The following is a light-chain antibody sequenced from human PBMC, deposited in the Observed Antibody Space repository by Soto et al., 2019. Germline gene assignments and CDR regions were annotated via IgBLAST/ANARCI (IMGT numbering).Light chain of an antibody. CDR2: DDN. J-gene: IGLJ3*02. V-gene: IGLV1-51*01. CDR3: CSYAGSISRVV. CDR1: SSNIGGNS. Sequence: QSVMTQPPSVSAAPGQKVTISCSGSSSNIGGNSVSWYQQLPGTAPKLLIYDDNKRPSGIPDRFSGSKSGTSATLGITGFRTGDEADYYCCSYAGSISRVVFGGGTKLTVL.